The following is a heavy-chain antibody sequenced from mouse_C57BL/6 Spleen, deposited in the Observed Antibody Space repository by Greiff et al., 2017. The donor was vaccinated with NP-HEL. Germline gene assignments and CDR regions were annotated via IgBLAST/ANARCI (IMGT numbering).Heavy chain of an antibody. V-gene: IGHV1-63*01. CDR2: IYPGGGYT. Sequence: QVQLQQSGAELVRPGTSVKMSCKASGYTFTNYWIGWAKQRPGHGLEWIGDIYPGGGYTNYNEKFKGKATLTADKSSSTAYMQFSSLTSEDSAIYYCARRSLGYFDVRGTGTTVTVSS. CDR1: GYTFTNYW. J-gene: IGHJ1*03. CDR3: ARRSLGYFDV. D-gene: IGHD6-2*01.